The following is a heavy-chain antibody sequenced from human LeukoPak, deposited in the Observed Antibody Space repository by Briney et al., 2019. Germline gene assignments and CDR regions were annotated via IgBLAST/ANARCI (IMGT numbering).Heavy chain of an antibody. CDR3: ASGGIYYGAAFDF. D-gene: IGHD2-15*01. CDR1: GFTFSSYS. Sequence: GGSLRLSCAASGFTFSSYSMNWVRQAPGKGLEWVSGINWNGGSTGYADSVKGRFTISRDNAKNSLYLQMNSLRAEDTAFYYCASGGIYYGAAFDFWGQGTLVTVSS. CDR2: INWNGGST. J-gene: IGHJ4*02. V-gene: IGHV3-20*04.